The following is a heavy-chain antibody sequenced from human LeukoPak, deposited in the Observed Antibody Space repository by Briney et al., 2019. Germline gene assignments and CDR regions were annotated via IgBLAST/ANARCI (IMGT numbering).Heavy chain of an antibody. CDR3: ARTYTSFDY. CDR1: GGSFSGYY. V-gene: IGHV4-34*01. J-gene: IGHJ4*02. CDR2: IYYDQTT. D-gene: IGHD1-14*01. Sequence: SETLSLTCAVYGGSFSGYYWSWIRQPPGKGLEWIGSIYYDQTTYYNPSLKSRVIISVDMSKNQFSLRLSSVTAADTAVYYCARTYTSFDYWGQGTLVTVSS.